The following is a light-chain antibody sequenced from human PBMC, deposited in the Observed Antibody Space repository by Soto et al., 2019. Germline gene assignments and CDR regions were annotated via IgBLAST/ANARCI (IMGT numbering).Light chain of an antibody. CDR1: SSHFGAGFD. Sequence: QSVLTQPPSVSWAPGQRVTISCTGSSSHFGAGFDVHWYQRFPGTAPKLLIYANSNRPSGVPDRFSGSKSGTSASLAITGLQAEDEADYYCLSYDTKTNGYVFATGTKAIVL. CDR2: ANS. V-gene: IGLV1-40*01. CDR3: LSYDTKTNGYV. J-gene: IGLJ1*01.